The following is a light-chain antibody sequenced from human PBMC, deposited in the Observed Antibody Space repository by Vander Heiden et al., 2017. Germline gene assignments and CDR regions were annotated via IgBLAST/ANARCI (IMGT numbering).Light chain of an antibody. CDR3: QQNNAYPRT. J-gene: IGKJ4*01. V-gene: IGKV1-5*03. CDR1: QYMAEF. Sequence: THMAQSPSTLSASVGDTVTITCRASQYMAEFLAWYQQKPGKAPKLLIYKASNLQSGVPSRFSGSGSGTEFTLTISSLQPDDFATDSCQQNNAYPRTFGGGTNVEI. CDR2: KAS.